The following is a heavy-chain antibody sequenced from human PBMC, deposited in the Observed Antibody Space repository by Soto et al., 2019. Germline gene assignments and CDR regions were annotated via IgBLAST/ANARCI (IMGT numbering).Heavy chain of an antibody. D-gene: IGHD3-3*01. CDR2: IYTSGST. CDR3: ARELNYDFWSGYALFYYYGMDV. J-gene: IGHJ6*02. CDR1: GGSISSYY. Sequence: PSETLSPTCTVSGGSISSYYWCWIRQPAGKGLEWIGRIYTSGSTNYNHSLKSRVTMSVDTSKNKCSLKLSSVTAADTAVYYCARELNYDFWSGYALFYYYGMDVWGQGTTVTVSS. V-gene: IGHV4-4*07.